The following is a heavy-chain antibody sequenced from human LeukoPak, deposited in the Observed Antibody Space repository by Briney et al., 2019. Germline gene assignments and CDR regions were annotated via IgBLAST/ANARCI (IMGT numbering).Heavy chain of an antibody. D-gene: IGHD3-22*01. CDR3: ARGPYSYDSSGAFDI. V-gene: IGHV4-34*01. CDR1: GGSFNGYY. J-gene: IGHJ3*02. Sequence: SETLSLTCAVYGGSFNGYYWSWIRQPPGKGLEWIGEINHSGSTYYNPSLKSRVIISVDTSKNQFSLKLSSVTAADTAVYFCARGPYSYDSSGAFDIWGQGTMVTVSS. CDR2: INHSGST.